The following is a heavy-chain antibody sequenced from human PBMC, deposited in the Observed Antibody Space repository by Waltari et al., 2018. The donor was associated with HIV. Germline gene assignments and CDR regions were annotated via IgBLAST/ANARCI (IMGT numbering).Heavy chain of an antibody. CDR3: ARDSIAVGGDV. V-gene: IGHV1-3*01. D-gene: IGHD6-19*01. Sequence: QVQLVLSGAEVKKPGASAQVSCKTPGYTFTSSAIHLVPQAPGQRLGWMGWINAGNGNTKYSQKFQGRVTITRDTSASTAYMELSSLRSEDTAVYYCARDSIAVGGDVWGQGTTVTVSS. CDR2: INAGNGNT. CDR1: GYTFTSSA. J-gene: IGHJ6*02.